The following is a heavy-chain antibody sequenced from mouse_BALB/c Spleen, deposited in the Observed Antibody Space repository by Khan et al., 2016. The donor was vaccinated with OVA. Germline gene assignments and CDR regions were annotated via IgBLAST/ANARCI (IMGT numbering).Heavy chain of an antibody. Sequence: VQLQESGSELAKPGASVKMSCKASGYTFTSYWMHWVKQRPGQGLEWIGYINPATDYTEYNQKYKNKATLTADKSSSTAYMQLNSLTSEDSAVYYCVNHGSSSAWFTYWGQGPPVTVSA. CDR3: VNHGSSSAWFTY. CDR2: INPATDYT. V-gene: IGHV1-7*01. CDR1: GYTFTSYW. J-gene: IGHJ3*01. D-gene: IGHD1-1*01.